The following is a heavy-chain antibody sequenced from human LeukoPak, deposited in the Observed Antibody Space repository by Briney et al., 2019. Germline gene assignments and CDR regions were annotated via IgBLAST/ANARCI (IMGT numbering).Heavy chain of an antibody. V-gene: IGHV1-69*13. CDR3: ARGAAAVAGGGYFDY. CDR2: IIPIFGTA. D-gene: IGHD6-19*01. Sequence: SVKVSCKASGYTFNTYGISWVRQAPGQGLEWMGGIIPIFGTANYAQKFQGRVTITADESTSTAYMELSSLRSEDTAVYYCARGAAAVAGGGYFDYWSQGTLVTVSS. J-gene: IGHJ4*02. CDR1: GYTFNTYG.